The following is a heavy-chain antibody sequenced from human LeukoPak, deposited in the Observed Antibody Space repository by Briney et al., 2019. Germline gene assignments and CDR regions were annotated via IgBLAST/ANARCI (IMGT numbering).Heavy chain of an antibody. V-gene: IGHV3-48*04. CDR3: ARSRVVKPFLAVTFDY. CDR2: ISSSSSTI. CDR1: GFTFSSYS. J-gene: IGHJ4*02. D-gene: IGHD6-19*01. Sequence: GGSLRLSCAASGFTFSSYSMNWVRQAPGKGLEWVSYISSSSSTIYYADSVKGRFTISRDNAKNSLYLQMNSLRAEDTAVYYCARSRVVKPFLAVTFDYWGQGTLVTVSS.